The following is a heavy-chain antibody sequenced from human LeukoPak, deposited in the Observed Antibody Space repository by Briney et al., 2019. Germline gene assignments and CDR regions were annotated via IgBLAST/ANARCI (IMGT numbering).Heavy chain of an antibody. Sequence: SETLSLTCTVSGGSVSSGSYYWNWIRQPPGKGLEWIGYIYYSGSTNYNPSLNSRVTISLDTSKNQFSLKLSSVTAADTAVFYCARGYSSIRGWFDPWGEGSPVTVSS. CDR1: GGSVSSGSYY. CDR3: ARGYSSIRGWFDP. V-gene: IGHV4-61*01. CDR2: IYYSGST. J-gene: IGHJ5*02. D-gene: IGHD6-13*01.